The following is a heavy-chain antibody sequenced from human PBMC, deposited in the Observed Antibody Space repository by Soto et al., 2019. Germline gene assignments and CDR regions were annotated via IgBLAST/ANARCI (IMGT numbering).Heavy chain of an antibody. D-gene: IGHD3-10*01. CDR1: GGSISSCGYY. CDR3: ARASGRYYYGSGTDFDY. CDR2: IYYSGST. Sequence: SETLSLTCTVSGGSISSCGYYWSWIRQHPGKGLEWFGYIYYSGSTYYNPSPKSRVTISVDTSKNQFSLKLSSVTAADTAVYYCARASGRYYYGSGTDFDYWGQGTLVTVSS. V-gene: IGHV4-31*03. J-gene: IGHJ4*02.